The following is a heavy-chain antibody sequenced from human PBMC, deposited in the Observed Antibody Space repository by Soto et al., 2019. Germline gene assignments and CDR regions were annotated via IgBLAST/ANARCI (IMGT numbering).Heavy chain of an antibody. V-gene: IGHV3-23*01. Sequence: GALRLSGAGSGFTFSRYAMNCVRQAPGKGLEWVSIISSRGDRTSYAESVKGRFTISRDDSKNTLFLHMNSLGAEDTAVYYCAKETGYSYGFQPNALDVWGQGTTVTVSS. D-gene: IGHD5-18*01. CDR3: AKETGYSYGFQPNALDV. J-gene: IGHJ6*02. CDR1: GFTFSRYA. CDR2: ISSRGDRT.